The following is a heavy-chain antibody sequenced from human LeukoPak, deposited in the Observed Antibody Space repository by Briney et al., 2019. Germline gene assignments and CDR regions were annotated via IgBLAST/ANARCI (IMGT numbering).Heavy chain of an antibody. J-gene: IGHJ4*02. CDR2: ISSSSSSSGTI. Sequence: GGSLRLSCTASGFTFSSYTMNWVRQAPGKGLEWVSYISSSSSSSGTIYYADSVKGRFTISRDNAKNSLYLQMNSLRADDTAVYYCARDSRSTFDYWGQGTLVAVSS. CDR1: GFTFSSYT. CDR3: ARDSRSTFDY. V-gene: IGHV3-48*01. D-gene: IGHD6-13*01.